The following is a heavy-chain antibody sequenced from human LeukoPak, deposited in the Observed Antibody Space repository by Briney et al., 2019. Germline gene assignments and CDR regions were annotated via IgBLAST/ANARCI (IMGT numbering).Heavy chain of an antibody. Sequence: GGSLRLSCAASGFSFSSYAMSWVRQGPGKGLEWVSGISGSGGSTYYAESVKGRFTITRDNSKNTLYLQISSLRAEDTAVYYCAKDSGGDNYFDYWGQGTLVTVSS. CDR1: GFSFSSYA. CDR2: ISGSGGST. V-gene: IGHV3-23*01. J-gene: IGHJ4*02. CDR3: AKDSGGDNYFDY. D-gene: IGHD3-16*01.